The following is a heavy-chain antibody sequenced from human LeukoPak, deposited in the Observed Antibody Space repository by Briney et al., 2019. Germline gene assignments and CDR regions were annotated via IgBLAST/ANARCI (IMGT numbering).Heavy chain of an antibody. J-gene: IGHJ4*02. CDR2: IYSGGST. CDR1: GFSVSSNY. Sequence: PGGSLRLSCAASGFSVSSNYMSWVRQAPGKGLEWVSFIYSGGSTYYPDSVKGRFTFSRDNSKNMLYLQMNSLRAEDTAVYYCAKESHYDSGAYYVDYWGQRTLVTASS. CDR3: AKESHYDSGAYYVDY. V-gene: IGHV3-53*01. D-gene: IGHD3-10*01.